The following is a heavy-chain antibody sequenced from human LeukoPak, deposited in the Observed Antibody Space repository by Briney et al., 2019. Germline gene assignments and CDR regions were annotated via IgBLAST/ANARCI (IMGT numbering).Heavy chain of an antibody. D-gene: IGHD6-13*01. V-gene: IGHV3-7*01. CDR1: GFTSSNHW. CDR2: IKQDGSEK. CDR3: ASSSREY. Sequence: GGSLRLSCAASGFTSSNHWMSWVRQAPGKGLEWVANIKQDGSEKYYVDSVKGRFTISRDNAKNSLYLQMNSLRAEDTAVYYCASSSREYWGQGTLVTVSS. J-gene: IGHJ4*02.